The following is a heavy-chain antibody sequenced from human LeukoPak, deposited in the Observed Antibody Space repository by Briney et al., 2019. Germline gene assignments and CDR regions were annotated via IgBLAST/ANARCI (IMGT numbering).Heavy chain of an antibody. J-gene: IGHJ4*02. D-gene: IGHD6-13*01. Sequence: ASVKVSCKASGGTFSSYAISWVRQAPGQGLEWMGGIIPIFGTANYAQKFQGRVTITADESTSTAYMELGSLRSEDTAVYYCARRPAAATLWHFDYWGQGTLVTVSS. V-gene: IGHV1-69*13. CDR3: ARRPAAATLWHFDY. CDR1: GGTFSSYA. CDR2: IIPIFGTA.